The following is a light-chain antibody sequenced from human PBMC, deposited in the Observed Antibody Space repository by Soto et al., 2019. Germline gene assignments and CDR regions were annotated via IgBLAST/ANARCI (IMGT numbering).Light chain of an antibody. Sequence: EIVLTQSPGTLYLSPGQRATLSCRASQSVSSDYLAWFQQKPGQAPRLLIYGASSRATGIPERFSGSGSGTDFTLTISRLEPEDFALYYCQQYGRLPRTFGQGTKVEIK. CDR1: QSVSSDY. CDR3: QQYGRLPRT. J-gene: IGKJ1*01. CDR2: GAS. V-gene: IGKV3-20*01.